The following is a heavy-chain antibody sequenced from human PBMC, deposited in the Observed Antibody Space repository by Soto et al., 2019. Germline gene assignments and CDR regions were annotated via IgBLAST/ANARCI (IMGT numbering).Heavy chain of an antibody. CDR1: GCSFSSGSYY. Sequence: AETLSLTCTASGCSFSSGSYYWSCMRQPPGRGLEWIGYIYCSGSTNYNPSLKSRVTISVDTSKNQLSLKLSYVTAADTAVYYCARESESNSTLGMDVWGQGTTVTVSS. D-gene: IGHD6-13*01. J-gene: IGHJ6*02. CDR3: ARESESNSTLGMDV. V-gene: IGHV4-61*01. CDR2: IYCSGST.